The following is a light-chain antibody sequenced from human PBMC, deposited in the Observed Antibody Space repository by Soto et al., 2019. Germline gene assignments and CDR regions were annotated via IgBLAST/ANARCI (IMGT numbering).Light chain of an antibody. CDR2: GVP. CDR3: LQYGSSPWT. J-gene: IGKJ1*01. V-gene: IGKV3-20*01. Sequence: EIVLTQSPGTLSLSPGERATLSCRASQSVSSNYLAWYQQKPGQAPRLLMYGVPSSATGIPDRFSGSGSGTDFNLTNSRLEPEDFAVYYCLQYGSSPWTFGQGTKVEIK. CDR1: QSVSSNY.